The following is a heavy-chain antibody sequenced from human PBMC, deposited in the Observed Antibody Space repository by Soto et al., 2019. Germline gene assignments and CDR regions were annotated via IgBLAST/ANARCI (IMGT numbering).Heavy chain of an antibody. J-gene: IGHJ3*02. V-gene: IGHV5-51*01. CDR3: ARQNGGQRSTMIVVPLDAFDI. CDR1: GYSFTSYW. CDR2: IYPGDSDT. D-gene: IGHD3-22*01. Sequence: GESLKISCKGSGYSFTSYWIGWVRQMPGKGLEWMGIIYPGDSDTRYSPSFQGQVTISADKSISTAYLQWSSLKASDTAMYYCARQNGGQRSTMIVVPLDAFDIWGQGTMVTVSS.